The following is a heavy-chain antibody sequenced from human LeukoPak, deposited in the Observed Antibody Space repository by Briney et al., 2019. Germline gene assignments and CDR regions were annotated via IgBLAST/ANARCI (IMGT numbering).Heavy chain of an antibody. CDR3: AKEIFHCSSTSCYRYFDY. J-gene: IGHJ4*02. CDR1: GFTFSSYA. V-gene: IGHV3-23*01. CDR2: ISGSGGST. Sequence: GGSLRLSCAASGFTFSSYAMSWVRQAPGKGLEWVSAISGSGGSTYYADSVKGRFTISRDNSKNTLYLQMNSLRAEDTAVYYCAKEIFHCSSTSCYRYFDYWGQGTLVTVSS. D-gene: IGHD2-2*02.